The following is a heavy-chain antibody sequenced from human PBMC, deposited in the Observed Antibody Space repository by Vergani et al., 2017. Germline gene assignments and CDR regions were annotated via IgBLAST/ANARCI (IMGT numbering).Heavy chain of an antibody. CDR1: GFTFGDYA. J-gene: IGHJ5*02. V-gene: IGHV3-49*05. CDR3: TRDPSPPLRGYSYGYPIS. CDR2: IRSKAYGGTT. Sequence: EVQLVESGGGLVKPGRSLRLSCTASGFTFGDYAMSWFRQAPGKGLEWVGFIRSKAYGGTTEYAASVKGRFTISRDDSKSIAYLQMNSLKTEDTAVYYCTRDPSPPLRGYSYGYPISWGQGTLVTVSS. D-gene: IGHD5-18*01.